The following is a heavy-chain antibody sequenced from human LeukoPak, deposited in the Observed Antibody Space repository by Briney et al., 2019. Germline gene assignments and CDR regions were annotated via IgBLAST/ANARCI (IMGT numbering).Heavy chain of an antibody. Sequence: SVKVSFKASGGTFSSYAISWVRQAPGQGLEWMGGIIPIFGTANYAQKFQGRVTITADESTSTAYMELSSLRSEDTAVYYCASPGAIVGATYFDYWGQGTLVTVSS. CDR2: IIPIFGTA. D-gene: IGHD1-26*01. V-gene: IGHV1-69*13. CDR3: ASPGAIVGATYFDY. CDR1: GGTFSSYA. J-gene: IGHJ4*02.